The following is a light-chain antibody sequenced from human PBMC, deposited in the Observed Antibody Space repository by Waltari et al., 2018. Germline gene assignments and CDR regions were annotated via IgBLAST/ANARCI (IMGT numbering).Light chain of an antibody. CDR1: QGISRY. V-gene: IGKV1-33*01. CDR2: EAT. CDR3: KLYDHVPLI. J-gene: IGKJ3*01. Sequence: DIQMTQSPSSVSATVGDRVTITCQASQGISRYLNWYQQKPGKAPKVLIYEATHLQTGVPGSCSGSESGKDFTSPISNLHPEYIATYYGKLYDHVPLISGPGTKVNI.